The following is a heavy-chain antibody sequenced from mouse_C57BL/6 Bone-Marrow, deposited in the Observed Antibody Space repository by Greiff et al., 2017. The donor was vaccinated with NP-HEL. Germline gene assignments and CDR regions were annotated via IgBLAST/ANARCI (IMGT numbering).Heavy chain of an antibody. CDR1: GYTFTSYW. CDR2: IHPNSGST. V-gene: IGHV1-64*01. Sequence: QVQLQQPGAELVKPGASVKLSCKASGYTFTSYWMHWVKQRPGQGLEWIGMIHPNSGSTNYNEKFKSKATLTVDKSSSTAYMQLSSLTSEDSAFYYCARGYYGSSPWFAYWGQGTLVTVSA. J-gene: IGHJ3*01. CDR3: ARGYYGSSPWFAY. D-gene: IGHD1-1*01.